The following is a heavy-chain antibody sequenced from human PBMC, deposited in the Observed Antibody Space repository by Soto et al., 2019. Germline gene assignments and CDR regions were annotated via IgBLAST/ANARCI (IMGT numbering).Heavy chain of an antibody. D-gene: IGHD3-22*01. V-gene: IGHV1-18*01. J-gene: IGHJ4*02. CDR1: GYTFTSYG. Sequence: ASVKVSCKASGYTFTSYGISWVRQAPGQGIEWMGWISAYNGNTNYTQKLQGRVTLTTDTSTSTAYMALRSLRSDDTAVYYCSREESTYYYDSSGYLFDFWGQGTLVTVSS. CDR2: ISAYNGNT. CDR3: SREESTYYYDSSGYLFDF.